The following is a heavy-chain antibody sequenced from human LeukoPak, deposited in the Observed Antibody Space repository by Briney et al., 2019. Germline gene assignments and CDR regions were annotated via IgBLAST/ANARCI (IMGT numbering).Heavy chain of an antibody. Sequence: ASVKVSCKASGYSFSSYAINWVRQAPGQGLEWMGWFSAYNGNTYYAQKLQGRVTMATDTSTSTVYMVLRSLRSDDTAVYYCARGGRYGGNTGLDYWGQGTLVTVSS. CDR2: FSAYNGNT. CDR3: ARGGRYGGNTGLDY. V-gene: IGHV1-18*01. CDR1: GYSFSSYA. D-gene: IGHD4-23*01. J-gene: IGHJ4*02.